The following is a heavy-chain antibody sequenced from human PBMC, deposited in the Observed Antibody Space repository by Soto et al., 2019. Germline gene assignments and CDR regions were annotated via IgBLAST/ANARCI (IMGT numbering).Heavy chain of an antibody. CDR2: ISAYNGNT. D-gene: IGHD6-19*01. CDR1: GYTFTSYG. V-gene: IGHV1-18*01. J-gene: IGHJ5*02. CDR3: ARDFGIAVAEVPGNWFDP. Sequence: ASVKVSCKASGYTFTSYGISWVRQAPGQGLEWMGWISAYNGNTNYAQKLQGRVTMTTDKSTSTAYMELRSLRSDDTAVYYCARDFGIAVAEVPGNWFDPWGQGTLVTVSS.